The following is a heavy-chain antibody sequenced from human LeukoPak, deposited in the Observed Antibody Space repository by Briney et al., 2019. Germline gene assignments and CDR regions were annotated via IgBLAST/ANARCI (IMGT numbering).Heavy chain of an antibody. V-gene: IGHV4-30-2*01. J-gene: IGHJ5*02. CDR3: ARRDGYNYFVS. CDR2: IYHSGST. CDR1: GGSISSGGYS. D-gene: IGHD5-24*01. Sequence: SETLSLTCAVSGGSISSGGYSWSWIRQPPGKGLEWIGYIYHSGSTYYNPSLKSRVTISVDRSKNQFSLKLSSVTAADTAVYYCARRDGYNYFVSWGQGTLVTVSS.